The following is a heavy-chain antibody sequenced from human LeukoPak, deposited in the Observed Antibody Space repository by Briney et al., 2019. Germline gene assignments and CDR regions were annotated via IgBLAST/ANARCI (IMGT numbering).Heavy chain of an antibody. Sequence: SETLSLTCAVTGDSITNSDSGHYWGWIRQSPVQGLEWIGSVYYNGNTYYNPSLKSRVSISVEESKNQFSLRLTSVSAADTAFYYCGRQFRIRGAMSIWGQGKSVTVSS. V-gene: IGHV4-39*07. CDR3: GRQFRIRGAMSI. J-gene: IGHJ4*02. CDR1: GDSITNSDSGHY. CDR2: VYYNGNT. D-gene: IGHD3-10*01.